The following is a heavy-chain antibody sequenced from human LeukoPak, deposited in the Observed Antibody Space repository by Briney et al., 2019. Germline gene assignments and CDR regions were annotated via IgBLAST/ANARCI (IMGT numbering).Heavy chain of an antibody. Sequence: GGSLRLSCAASGFTVSSNYMSWVRQAPGKGLEWVSVIYSGGSTYYADSVKGRFTISRDNSKNTLYLQMNSLRAEATAVYYCARGGPWLSDAFDIWGQGTMVTVSS. CDR2: IYSGGST. CDR1: GFTVSSNY. D-gene: IGHD3-10*01. J-gene: IGHJ3*02. CDR3: ARGGPWLSDAFDI. V-gene: IGHV3-53*01.